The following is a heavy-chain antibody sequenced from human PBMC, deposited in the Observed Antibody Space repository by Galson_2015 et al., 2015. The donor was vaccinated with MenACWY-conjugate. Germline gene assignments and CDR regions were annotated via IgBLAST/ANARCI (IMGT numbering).Heavy chain of an antibody. CDR2: IKEDGSEK. CDR1: GFTFSSNW. D-gene: IGHD2-15*01. CDR3: ARDCIITCTYGLDV. J-gene: IGHJ6*02. Sequence: SLRLSCAASGFTFSSNWMSWVHQVPGKGLEWVANIKEDGSEKYYVDSVKGRFTISRDNAKNSLFLQMNSLRAEDTAVYYCARDCIITCTYGLDVWGQGTTVTVSS. V-gene: IGHV3-7*03.